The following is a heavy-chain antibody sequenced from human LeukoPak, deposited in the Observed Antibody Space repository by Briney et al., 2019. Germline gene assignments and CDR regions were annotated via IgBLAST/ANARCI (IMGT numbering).Heavy chain of an antibody. CDR2: IYTSGST. D-gene: IGHD2-21*02. CDR3: AGVVTALVGYFDY. V-gene: IGHV4-4*07. J-gene: IGHJ4*02. Sequence: PSETLSLTCTVSGGSISGYYWSWIRQPAGKGLEWIGHIYTSGSTNYNPSLKSRVTISVDKSKNQFSLKLSSVTAADTAVYYCAGVVTALVGYFDYWGQGTLVTVSS. CDR1: GGSISGYY.